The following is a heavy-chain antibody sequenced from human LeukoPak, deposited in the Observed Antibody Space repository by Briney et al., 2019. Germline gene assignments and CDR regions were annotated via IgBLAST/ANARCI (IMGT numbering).Heavy chain of an antibody. J-gene: IGHJ4*02. Sequence: GGSLRLSCSASGFTFSSYAMHWVRQAPGKGLEYVSTIGINGDSTYYADSVKGRFTISRDNSKNTLYLQMSSLRAEDTAVYYCVKDNGWVIITYYFDYWGQGTLVTVSS. V-gene: IGHV3-64D*06. CDR3: VKDNGWVIITYYFDY. CDR1: GFTFSSYA. CDR2: IGINGDST. D-gene: IGHD3-9*01.